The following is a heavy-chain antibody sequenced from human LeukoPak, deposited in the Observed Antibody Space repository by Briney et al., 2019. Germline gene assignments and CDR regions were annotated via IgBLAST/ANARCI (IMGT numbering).Heavy chain of an antibody. CDR1: GYTFSSYA. CDR2: IYVGNGNT. Sequence: ASVKVSCKASGYTFSSYAIHWVRQAPAQRPEWMGWIYVGNGNTKYSQKFQDRVTITRDTSASTVYMELTSLRSEDTAVYSCARGEQWLVSPFDYWGQGTLVTVSS. V-gene: IGHV1-3*01. J-gene: IGHJ4*02. D-gene: IGHD6-19*01. CDR3: ARGEQWLVSPFDY.